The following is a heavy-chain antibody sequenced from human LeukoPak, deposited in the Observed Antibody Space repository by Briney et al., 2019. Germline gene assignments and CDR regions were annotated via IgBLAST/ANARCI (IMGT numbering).Heavy chain of an antibody. CDR1: GYTFTGYY. V-gene: IGHV1-2*02. CDR3: ARGPRYDFWSGYQEYYFDY. Sequence: GASVKVSCKASGYTFTGYYMHWVRQAPGQGLEWMGWINPNSGGTNYAQKFQGRVTMTRDTSIGTAYVELSRLRSDDTAVYYCARGPRYDFWSGYQEYYFDYWGQGTLVTVSS. J-gene: IGHJ4*02. CDR2: INPNSGGT. D-gene: IGHD3-3*01.